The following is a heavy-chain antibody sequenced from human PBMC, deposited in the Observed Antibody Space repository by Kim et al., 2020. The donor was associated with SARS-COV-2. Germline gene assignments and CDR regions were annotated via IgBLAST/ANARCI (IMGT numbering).Heavy chain of an antibody. CDR1: GFTFSSYG. Sequence: GGSLRLSCAASGFTFSSYGMHWVRQAPGKGLEWVAVISYDGSNKYYADSVKGRFTISRDNSKNTLYLQMNSLRAEDTAVYYCARDKPLYGDYGDGGYFDLWGRGTLVTVSS. CDR3: ARDKPLYGDYGDGGYFDL. V-gene: IGHV3-33*05. CDR2: ISYDGSNK. J-gene: IGHJ2*01. D-gene: IGHD4-17*01.